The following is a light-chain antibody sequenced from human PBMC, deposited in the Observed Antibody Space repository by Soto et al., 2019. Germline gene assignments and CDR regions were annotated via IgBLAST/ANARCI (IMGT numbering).Light chain of an antibody. CDR2: DAS. J-gene: IGKJ3*01. CDR3: QQYDDFPL. Sequence: DIQMTQSPSSLSASVGDRVTITCQASHDIINHLHWYQQKPGKAPKLLIYDASNLEIGVPSRFSGSGSGTDFSFTIISLQPEDIATYYCQQYDDFPLFGPGTKVDIK. CDR1: HDIINH. V-gene: IGKV1-33*01.